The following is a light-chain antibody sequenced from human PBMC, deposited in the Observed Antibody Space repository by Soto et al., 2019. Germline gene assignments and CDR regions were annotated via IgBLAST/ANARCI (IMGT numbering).Light chain of an antibody. J-gene: IGLJ1*01. CDR2: DVT. CDR3: SSYTSSSSYV. CDR1: RSDVGGYNC. Sequence: QSALTQPASVSGSPGQSITLLCTGTRSDVGGYNCVSWYQQHPGKAPKLMIHDVTNRPSGVSNRFSGSKSGNTASLTISGLQAEDEADYYCSSYTSSSSYVFGTGTKLTVL. V-gene: IGLV2-14*01.